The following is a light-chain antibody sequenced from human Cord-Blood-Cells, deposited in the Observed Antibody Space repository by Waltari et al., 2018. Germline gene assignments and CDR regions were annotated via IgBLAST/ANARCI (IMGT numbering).Light chain of an antibody. J-gene: IGKJ3*01. CDR1: QSSSSN. CDR2: GAS. Sequence: IVTTPYTATLSVCPGDRATLSCRASQSSSSNLAWYHQRPGQAPSLLNYGASPRATGIPARFSGSGAGTELTLTISSLQSEYFAVYYCQQYKNWPFSFGPGTKVYIK. CDR3: QQYKNWPFS. V-gene: IGKV3-15*01.